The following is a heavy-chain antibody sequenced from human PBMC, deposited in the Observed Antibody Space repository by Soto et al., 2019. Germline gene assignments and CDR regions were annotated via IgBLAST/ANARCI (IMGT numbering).Heavy chain of an antibody. CDR1: GYTFTSYD. CDR2: MNPSTGST. J-gene: IGHJ4*02. Sequence: QVQLVQSGAEVKKPGASVKVSCKASGYTFTSYDIKWVRQATGQGLEWMGWMNPSTGSTGFAQKFQGRVTMISNTSVRTVYLELSRLTSEVTAVYYCARGRLVAGTVDYWGQGTLVTVSS. D-gene: IGHD6-19*01. V-gene: IGHV1-8*01. CDR3: ARGRLVAGTVDY.